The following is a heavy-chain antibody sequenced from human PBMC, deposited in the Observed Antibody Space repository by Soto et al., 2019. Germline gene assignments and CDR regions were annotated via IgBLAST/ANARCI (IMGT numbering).Heavy chain of an antibody. V-gene: IGHV1-69*13. D-gene: IGHD6-19*01. CDR1: GGTFSSYA. J-gene: IGHJ6*02. CDR3: ARSSGWYINYYYYGMDV. Sequence: SVKVSCKASGGTFSSYAISWVRQAPGQGLEWMGGIIPIFGTANYAQKFQGRVMITADESTSTAYMELSSLRSEDTAVYYCARSSGWYINYYYYGMDVWGQGTTVTVSS. CDR2: IIPIFGTA.